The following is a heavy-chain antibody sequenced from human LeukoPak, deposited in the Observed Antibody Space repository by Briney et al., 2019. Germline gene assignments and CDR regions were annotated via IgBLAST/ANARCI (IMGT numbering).Heavy chain of an antibody. J-gene: IGHJ3*02. D-gene: IGHD2-15*01. CDR3: AREAYSDAFDI. V-gene: IGHV4-38-2*02. Sequence: SETLFLTCTVSGYSISSGYYWGWIRQPPGKGLEWIGSIYHSGNTYYNPSLKSRVTISVDTSKNQFSLKLSSVTAADTAVYYCAREAYSDAFDIWGQGTLVTVSS. CDR1: GYSISSGYY. CDR2: IYHSGNT.